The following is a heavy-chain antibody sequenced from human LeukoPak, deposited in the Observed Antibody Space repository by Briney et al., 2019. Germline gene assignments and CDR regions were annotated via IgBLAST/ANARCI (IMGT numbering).Heavy chain of an antibody. D-gene: IGHD3-22*01. CDR2: ISGSGNRA. CDR3: AKDADISVELVVIASFDS. V-gene: IGHV3-23*01. Sequence: GGSLRLSCAASRFTFSTYGMNWVRQTPGKGLEWVSAISGSGNRAYHADSVKGRFTISRDNSKNMLYLQMNSLRAEDTALYYCAKDADISVELVVIASFDSWGQGTLVTVSS. CDR1: RFTFSTYG. J-gene: IGHJ4*02.